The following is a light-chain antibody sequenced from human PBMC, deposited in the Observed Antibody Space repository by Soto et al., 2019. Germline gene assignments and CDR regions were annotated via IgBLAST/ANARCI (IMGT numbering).Light chain of an antibody. CDR2: DVS. Sequence: QSALTQPASVSGSPGQSITISCTGTSSDVGGYTYVSWYQHHPGKAPKLMIYDVSNRPSGVSSRFSGSKSGNTASLTISGLQAEDEADYYCSSYTSSNGSVVFGDGAQGTV. CDR1: SSDVGGYTY. V-gene: IGLV2-14*03. J-gene: IGLJ2*01. CDR3: SSYTSSNGSVV.